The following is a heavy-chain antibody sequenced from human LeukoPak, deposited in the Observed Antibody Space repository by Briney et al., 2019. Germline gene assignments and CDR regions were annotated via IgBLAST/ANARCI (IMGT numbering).Heavy chain of an antibody. Sequence: GGSLRLSCAASRFTFSSYGMHWVRQAPGKGLEWVAVIWYDGSNKYYADSVKGRFTISRDNSKNTLYLQMNSLRAEDTAVYYCARGYCSSISCYIPDYYGMDVWGQGTTVTVSS. J-gene: IGHJ6*02. D-gene: IGHD2-2*02. CDR1: RFTFSSYG. CDR3: ARGYCSSISCYIPDYYGMDV. V-gene: IGHV3-33*01. CDR2: IWYDGSNK.